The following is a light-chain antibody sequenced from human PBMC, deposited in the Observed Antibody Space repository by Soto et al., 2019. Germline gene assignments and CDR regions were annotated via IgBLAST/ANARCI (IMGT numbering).Light chain of an antibody. Sequence: DIQMTQSPSTLSASVGDRVTITCRASQSISSWLAWYQQKPGKAPKLLIYKASSLESGVPSRFSGSGSGTEFTLTISSLEPEDFAVYYCQQRSNWLTFGGGTKVDNK. J-gene: IGKJ4*01. CDR1: QSISSW. CDR3: QQRSNWLT. CDR2: KAS. V-gene: IGKV1-5*03.